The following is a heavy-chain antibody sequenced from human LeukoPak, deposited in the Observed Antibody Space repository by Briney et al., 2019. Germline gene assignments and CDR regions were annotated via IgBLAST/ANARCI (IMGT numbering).Heavy chain of an antibody. D-gene: IGHD3-22*01. V-gene: IGHV4-59*01. Sequence: PSETLSLTCTVSGGSISSYYWSWIRQPPGKGLEWIGYIYYGGSTNYNPSLKSRVTISVDTSKNQFSLKLSSVTAADTAVYYCARIFADYYDSSGYYFDYWGQGTLVTVSS. CDR3: ARIFADYYDSSGYYFDY. J-gene: IGHJ4*02. CDR2: IYYGGST. CDR1: GGSISSYY.